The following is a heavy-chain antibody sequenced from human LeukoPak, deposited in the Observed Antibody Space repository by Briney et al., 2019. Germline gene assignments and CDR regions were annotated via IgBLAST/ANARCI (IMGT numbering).Heavy chain of an antibody. Sequence: GGSLRLSCAASGFTLSTSGMHWVRQAPGKGLEWVAFIRYDGSDKYYTDSVKGRFTISRDNSKNTLYLHMSSLRVGDTAVYYCAKDWSEGSGSYIDYWGQGALVIVSS. CDR1: GFTLSTSG. J-gene: IGHJ4*02. D-gene: IGHD3-10*01. CDR3: AKDWSEGSGSYIDY. CDR2: IRYDGSDK. V-gene: IGHV3-30*02.